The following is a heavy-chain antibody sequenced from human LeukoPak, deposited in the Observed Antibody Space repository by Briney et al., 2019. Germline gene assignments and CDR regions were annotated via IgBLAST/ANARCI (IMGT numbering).Heavy chain of an antibody. CDR3: ARPPHDYGDSYDY. Sequence: GESLKISCKGSGYSFTSYSTGGGPQIPGKGLGWMGSNYPGDAETRNSPPFQGQVTISADKSISTAYLQWSSLKASDTAMYYCARPPHDYGDSYDYWGQGTLVTVSS. V-gene: IGHV5-51*01. CDR2: NYPGDAET. D-gene: IGHD4-17*01. J-gene: IGHJ4*02. CDR1: GYSFTSYS.